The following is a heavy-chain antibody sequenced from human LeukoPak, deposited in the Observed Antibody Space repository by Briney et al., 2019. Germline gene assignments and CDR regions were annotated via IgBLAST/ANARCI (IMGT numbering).Heavy chain of an antibody. D-gene: IGHD1-26*01. V-gene: IGHV3-48*02. CDR3: ASSGSYRFDY. CDR1: GFTFSSYS. Sequence: GGSLRLSCAASGFTFSSYSMDWVRQAPGKGLEWVSHITASGTAMFYADSVKGRFTISRDNAKNSLYLQMNSLRDEDTAVYYCASSGSYRFDYWGQGTLVTVSS. J-gene: IGHJ4*02. CDR2: ITASGTAM.